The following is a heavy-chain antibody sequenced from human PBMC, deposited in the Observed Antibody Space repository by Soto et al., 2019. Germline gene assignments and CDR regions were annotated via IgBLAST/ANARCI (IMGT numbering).Heavy chain of an antibody. CDR2: IYYSGST. Sequence: PSETLSLTCTVSGGSISSYYWSWIRQPPGKGLEWIGYIYYSGSTNYNPSLKSRVTISVDTSKNQFSLKLSSVTAADTAVYYCARHGYCSGGSCYAFDPWGQGTLVTVS. CDR3: ARHGYCSGGSCYAFDP. D-gene: IGHD2-15*01. CDR1: GGSISSYY. V-gene: IGHV4-59*08. J-gene: IGHJ5*02.